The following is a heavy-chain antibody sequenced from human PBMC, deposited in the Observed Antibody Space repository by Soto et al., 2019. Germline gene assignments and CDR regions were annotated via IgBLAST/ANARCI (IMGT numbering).Heavy chain of an antibody. J-gene: IGHJ2*01. V-gene: IGHV3-53*01. CDR1: GFTVSSNY. CDR3: ARDHVSGSWYFDL. CDR2: IYRGGST. Sequence: PGGSLRLSCAASGFTVSSNYMSWVRQAPGKGLEWVSVIYRGGSTYYADSVKGRFTISRDNSKNTLYLQMNSLRAEDTAVYYCARDHVSGSWYFDLWGRGTLVTVSS. D-gene: IGHD1-1*01.